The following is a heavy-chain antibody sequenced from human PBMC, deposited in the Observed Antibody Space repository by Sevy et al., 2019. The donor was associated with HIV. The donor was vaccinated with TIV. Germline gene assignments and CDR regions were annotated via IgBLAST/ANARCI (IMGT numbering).Heavy chain of an antibody. Sequence: GGSLRLSCAASGFTFTNAWMSWVRQAPGKGLEWVGRVKGKIDGGKIDYAAPVKGRFTISRDDSKNTVYLQMNSLKPDDTAVYYCSTATGWGGDFSDNWGQGTLVPVSS. J-gene: IGHJ4*02. D-gene: IGHD3-10*01. CDR1: GFTFTNAW. CDR3: STATGWGGDFSDN. CDR2: VKGKIDGGKI. V-gene: IGHV3-15*01.